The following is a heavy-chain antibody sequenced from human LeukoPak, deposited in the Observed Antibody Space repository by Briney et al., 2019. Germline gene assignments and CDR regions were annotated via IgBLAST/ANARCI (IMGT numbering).Heavy chain of an antibody. Sequence: GGSLRLSCAASGFTFSRYWMSWVRQAPGKGLEWVANIKQDGSEKYYVDSVKGRFTISRDNAKNSLYLQMNSLRAEDTALYYCASGRQLGYWGQGTLVTVSS. CDR1: GFTFSRYW. D-gene: IGHD3-16*01. CDR3: ASGRQLGY. CDR2: IKQDGSEK. J-gene: IGHJ4*02. V-gene: IGHV3-7*01.